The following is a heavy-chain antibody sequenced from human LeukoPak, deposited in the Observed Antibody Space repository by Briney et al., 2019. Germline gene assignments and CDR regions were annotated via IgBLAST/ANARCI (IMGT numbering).Heavy chain of an antibody. V-gene: IGHV4-39*01. CDR3: ARRGIAAAGTYYFDY. D-gene: IGHD6-13*01. J-gene: IGHJ4*02. CDR2: IYYSGST. CDR1: GGSLSSSSYY. Sequence: SETLSLTCTVSGGSLSSSSYYWGWIRQPPGKGLEWIGSIYYSGSTYYNPSLKSRVTISVDTSKNQFSLKLSSVTAADTAVYYCARRGIAAAGTYYFDYWGQGTLVTVSS.